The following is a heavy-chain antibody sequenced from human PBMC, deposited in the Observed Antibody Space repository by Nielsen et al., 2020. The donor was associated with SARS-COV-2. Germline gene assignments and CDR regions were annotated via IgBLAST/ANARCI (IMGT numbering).Heavy chain of an antibody. J-gene: IGHJ4*02. D-gene: IGHD1-26*01. Sequence: GESLKISCAASGFTFSSYWMSWVRQAPGKGLEWVANIKQDGSEKYYVDSVKGRFTISRDNAKNSLYLQMNSLRAEDTAVYYCARDSGSYHYYFDYWGQGTLVTVSS. CDR1: GFTFSSYW. CDR2: IKQDGSEK. V-gene: IGHV3-7*01. CDR3: ARDSGSYHYYFDY.